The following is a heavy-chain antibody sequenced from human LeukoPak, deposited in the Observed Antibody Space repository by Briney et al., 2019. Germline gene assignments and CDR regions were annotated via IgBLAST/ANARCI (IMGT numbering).Heavy chain of an antibody. CDR2: ISPDGDFK. Sequence: GWSLRLSCAASGFTFRSSWMHWVRQVPGKGLVWVSHISPDGDFKDYADSVKGRFIISRDNAKNTLFLQMNRLRAEDTALYFCARDLSFSPDYWGQGTLVTVSS. CDR3: ARDLSFSPDY. V-gene: IGHV3-74*01. CDR1: GFTFRSSW. J-gene: IGHJ4*02.